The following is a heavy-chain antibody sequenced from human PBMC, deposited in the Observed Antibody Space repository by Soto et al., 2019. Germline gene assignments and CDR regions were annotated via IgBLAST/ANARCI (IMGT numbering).Heavy chain of an antibody. J-gene: IGHJ4*02. V-gene: IGHV4-39*01. CDR2: IYYSGST. CDR1: GGSISSSSYY. D-gene: IGHD6-19*01. Sequence: QLQLQESGPGLVKPSETLSLTCTVSGGSISSSSYYWGWIRQPPGKGLEWIGSIYYSGSTYYNPSLKSRVTISVDTSKNQFSLKLSSVTAADTAVYYCASSSGWLGGYFDYWGQGTLVTVSS. CDR3: ASSSGWLGGYFDY.